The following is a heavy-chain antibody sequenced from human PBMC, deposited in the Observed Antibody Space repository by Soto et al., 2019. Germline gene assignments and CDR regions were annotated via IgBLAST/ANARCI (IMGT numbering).Heavy chain of an antibody. CDR3: AKGSLFLVTGWFDP. Sequence: EVQLLESGGGLVQPGGSRGLSCAAPGFTFTSYAIAWVGQAPGKGLEWASAISGSGGSTYYADSVKGRFTISRDNSKNTLYLQMNSLRAEDTAVYYCAKGSLFLVTGWFDPWGQGTLVTVSS. V-gene: IGHV3-23*01. J-gene: IGHJ5*02. CDR2: ISGSGGST. D-gene: IGHD2-21*02. CDR1: GFTFTSYA.